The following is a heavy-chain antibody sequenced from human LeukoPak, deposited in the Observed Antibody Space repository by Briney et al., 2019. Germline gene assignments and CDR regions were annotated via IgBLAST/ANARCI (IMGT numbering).Heavy chain of an antibody. J-gene: IGHJ4*02. CDR3: AKKEAMIRGVPYYYDF. V-gene: IGHV3-23*01. Sequence: GRSLRLSCSASGFTFSSYVMTWVRQAPGQGLEWVSAISGSGDDTYYADSVKGRFTISRDNSKNTLYLQMNSLRAEDTAVYYCAKKEAMIRGVPYYYDFWGQGTLVTVSS. CDR1: GFTFSSYV. D-gene: IGHD3-10*01. CDR2: ISGSGDDT.